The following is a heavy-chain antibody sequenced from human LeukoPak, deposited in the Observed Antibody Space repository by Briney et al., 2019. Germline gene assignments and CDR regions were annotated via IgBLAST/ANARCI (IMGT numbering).Heavy chain of an antibody. Sequence: GASVKVSCKASGYTFTSYAMHWVRQAPGQRLEWMGWINAGNGNTKYSQKFQGRVTITRDTSASTAYMELSSLRSKDTAVYYCARDRASSWPDAFDIWGQGTMVTVSS. CDR2: INAGNGNT. D-gene: IGHD6-13*01. CDR3: ARDRASSWPDAFDI. V-gene: IGHV1-3*01. J-gene: IGHJ3*02. CDR1: GYTFTSYA.